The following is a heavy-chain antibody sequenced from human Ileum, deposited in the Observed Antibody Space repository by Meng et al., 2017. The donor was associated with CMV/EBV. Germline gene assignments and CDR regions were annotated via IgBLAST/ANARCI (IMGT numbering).Heavy chain of an antibody. V-gene: IGHV4-61*01. CDR1: GASVSRVYYY. J-gene: IGHJ4*02. Sequence: SETLSLTCTVSGASVSRVYYYWSWIRQFPGKGLQWIGYVYYSGSTDYNPPVKGRVTMTIDTSKNQFSLTLTSVTAADTADYFCARAKLSNKWNYGFDCWGQGTLVTVSS. D-gene: IGHD1-20*01. CDR2: VYYSGST. CDR3: ARAKLSNKWNYGFDC.